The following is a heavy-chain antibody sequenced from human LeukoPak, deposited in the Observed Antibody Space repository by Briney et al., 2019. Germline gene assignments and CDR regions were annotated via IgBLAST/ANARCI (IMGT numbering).Heavy chain of an antibody. CDR2: IKSKTDGGTT. J-gene: IGHJ4*02. V-gene: IGHV3-15*01. D-gene: IGHD2-21*02. CDR3: TTGSVVTAIPRGY. Sequence: GGSLRLSCAVSGFTFSNAWMSWVRQAPGKGLEWVGRIKSKTDGGTTDYAAPVKGRFTISRYDSKNTLYLHMNSLRTEDTAVYYCTTGSVVTAIPRGYWGQGTLVTVSS. CDR1: GFTFSNAW.